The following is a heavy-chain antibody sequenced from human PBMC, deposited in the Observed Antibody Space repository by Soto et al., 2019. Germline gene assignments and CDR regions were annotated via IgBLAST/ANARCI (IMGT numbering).Heavy chain of an antibody. Sequence: QVQLVQSGAEVKKPGPSVKVSCKASGGTFSSYTISWVRQAPGQGLEWMGRIIPILGIANYAQKFQGRVTITADKSTSTAYMELSSLRSEDTAVYYCAREEYYYGSGSFFTGWGQGTLVTVSS. CDR1: GGTFSSYT. CDR2: IIPILGIA. D-gene: IGHD3-10*01. CDR3: AREEYYYGSGSFFTG. J-gene: IGHJ4*02. V-gene: IGHV1-69*08.